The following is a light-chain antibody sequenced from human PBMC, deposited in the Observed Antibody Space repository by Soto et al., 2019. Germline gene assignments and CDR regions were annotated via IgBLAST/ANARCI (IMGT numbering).Light chain of an antibody. CDR2: DTS. CDR1: QSVSNS. Sequence: EIVLTQSPATLSLSPGERATLSCRASQSVSNSLAWYQQKPGQAPRLLIYDTSNRATGIPVRFSGSGSGTDFTLTISSLEPEDFAVYYCQQRNDGITFGQGTRLEIK. CDR3: QQRNDGIT. V-gene: IGKV3-11*01. J-gene: IGKJ5*01.